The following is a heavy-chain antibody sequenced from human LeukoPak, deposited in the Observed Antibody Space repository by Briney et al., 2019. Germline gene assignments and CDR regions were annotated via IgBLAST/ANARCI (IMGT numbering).Heavy chain of an antibody. Sequence: SETLSLTCAVYGGSFSGYYWSWIRQPPGKGLEWIGEINHSGSTNYNPSLKSRVTISVDTSKNQFSLKLSSVTAADTAVYYCARGPQVRYAFDIWGQGTMVTVSS. J-gene: IGHJ3*02. D-gene: IGHD3-10*01. CDR3: ARGPQVRYAFDI. V-gene: IGHV4-34*01. CDR2: INHSGST. CDR1: GGSFSGYY.